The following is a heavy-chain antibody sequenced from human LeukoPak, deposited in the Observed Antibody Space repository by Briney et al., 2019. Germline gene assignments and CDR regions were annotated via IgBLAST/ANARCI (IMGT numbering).Heavy chain of an antibody. CDR3: ARDNYYDSSGYFDY. J-gene: IGHJ4*02. Sequence: SETLSLTCTVSGGSISGYYWSWIRQPPGKGLEWIGEIYHSGSTNYNPSLKSRVTISVDKSKNQFSLKLSSVTAADTAVYYCARDNYYDSSGYFDYWGQGTLVTVSS. D-gene: IGHD3-22*01. CDR2: IYHSGST. CDR1: GGSISGYY. V-gene: IGHV4-34*01.